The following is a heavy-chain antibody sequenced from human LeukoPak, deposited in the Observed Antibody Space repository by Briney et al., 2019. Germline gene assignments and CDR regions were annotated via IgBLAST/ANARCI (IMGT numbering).Heavy chain of an antibody. Sequence: SETLSLTCTVSGGSISDYYWGWIRQPPGKGLEFIAYKYYSGTTNYNPSLKSRVTISVDTSKNQFSLKLSSVTAADTAVYYCARGGGHHSRGGRPYYYDSSGYSYTFDYWGQGTLVTVSS. CDR1: GGSISDYY. D-gene: IGHD3-22*01. V-gene: IGHV4-59*08. J-gene: IGHJ4*02. CDR2: KYYSGTT. CDR3: ARGGGHHSRGGRPYYYDSSGYSYTFDY.